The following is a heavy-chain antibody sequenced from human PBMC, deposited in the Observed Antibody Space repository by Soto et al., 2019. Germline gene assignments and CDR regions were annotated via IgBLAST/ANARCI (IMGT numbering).Heavy chain of an antibody. D-gene: IGHD3-10*01. V-gene: IGHV4-59*01. CDR2: IYYSGST. CDR3: AISAITMVRGATNLRNY. Sequence: PSETLSLTCTVSGGSISSYYWSWIRQPPGKGLEWIGYIYYSGSTNYNPSLKSRVTISVDTSKNQFSLKLSSVTAADTAVYYCAISAITMVRGATNLRNYWGQGTLVTVSS. CDR1: GGSISSYY. J-gene: IGHJ4*02.